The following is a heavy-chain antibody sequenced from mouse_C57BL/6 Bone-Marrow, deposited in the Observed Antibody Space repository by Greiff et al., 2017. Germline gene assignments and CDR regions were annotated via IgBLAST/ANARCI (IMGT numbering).Heavy chain of an antibody. CDR3: ARGGLWYFDV. D-gene: IGHD1-1*02. CDR2: ISYDGSN. J-gene: IGHJ1*03. CDR1: GYSFTSGYY. V-gene: IGHV3-6*01. Sequence: VQLQQSGPGLVKPSQSLSLTCSVTGYSFTSGYYWNWIRQFPGNKLEWMGYISYDGSNNYNPSLKNRISITRDTSKNQFFLKLNSVTTEDTATYYCARGGLWYFDVWGTGTTVTVSS.